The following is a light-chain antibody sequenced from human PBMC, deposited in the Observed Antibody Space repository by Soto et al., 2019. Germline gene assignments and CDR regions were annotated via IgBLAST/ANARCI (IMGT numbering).Light chain of an antibody. Sequence: QSVLTQPPSASGTPGQRVTISCSGSSSNVGSRPVNWYQQVSGTAPKLLMYSNSLRPSGVTDRFSGSKSGTSASLAISGLQSEDEADYYCAAWDDNLHGVLFGGGTKVTVL. J-gene: IGLJ2*01. CDR3: AAWDDNLHGVL. CDR1: SSNVGSRP. CDR2: SNS. V-gene: IGLV1-44*01.